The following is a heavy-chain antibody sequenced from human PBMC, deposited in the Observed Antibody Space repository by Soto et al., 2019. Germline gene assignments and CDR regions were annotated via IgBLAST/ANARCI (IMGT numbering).Heavy chain of an antibody. CDR2: IDPSDSYT. D-gene: IGHD4-17*01. V-gene: IGHV5-10-1*01. CDR1: GYRITSYW. CDR3: VRHFSSCTSDYCES. Sequence: EEQLVQSGAEVKKPGESLRISCKQSGYRITSYWISWVRQMPGKGLEWMGQIDPSDSYTNYSPSFQGHVTISGDKSISTAYLQWSSLKASDTAMYYCVRHFSSCTSDYCESWGQGTLVTVSS. J-gene: IGHJ1*01.